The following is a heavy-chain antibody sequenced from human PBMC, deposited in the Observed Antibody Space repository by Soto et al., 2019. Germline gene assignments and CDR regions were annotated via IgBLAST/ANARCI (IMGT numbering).Heavy chain of an antibody. CDR2: SSGSGGNT. CDR3: ASIVVVTALQH. J-gene: IGHJ1*01. CDR1: GFTFSSYA. V-gene: IGHV3-23*01. D-gene: IGHD2-21*02. Sequence: GGSLRLSCAASGFTFSSYAMSWVRQPPGKGLEWVTASSGSGGNTYYADSGMGRFTVSRDKSKNTVYLRMNCLGAEDKAVYCCASIVVVTALQHWGQGTLVTVSS.